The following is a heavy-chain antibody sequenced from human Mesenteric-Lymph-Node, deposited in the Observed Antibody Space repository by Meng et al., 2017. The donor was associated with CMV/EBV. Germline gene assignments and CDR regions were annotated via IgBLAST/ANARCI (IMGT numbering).Heavy chain of an antibody. CDR1: GFTFSSYW. V-gene: IGHV3-7*01. J-gene: IGHJ6*02. CDR2: IKQDGSEK. CDR3: ARGPDIVVVPAVFYYYYYGMDV. Sequence: GESLKISCAASGFTFSSYWMSWVRQAPGKGLEWVANIKQDGSEKYYVDSVKGRFTISRDNAKNSLYLQMNSLRAEDTAVYYCARGPDIVVVPAVFYYYYYGMDVWGQGTTVTVSS. D-gene: IGHD2-2*01.